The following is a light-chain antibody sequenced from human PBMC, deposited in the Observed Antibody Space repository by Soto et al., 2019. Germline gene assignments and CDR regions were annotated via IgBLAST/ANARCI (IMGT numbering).Light chain of an antibody. CDR1: QSVSSSY. Sequence: EIVWTQSPGTLSLSPGERATLSCRASQSVSSSYLAWYQQKPGQAPRLLIYGASSRATGIPDRFSGSGSGTDFTLTISRLEPEDFAVYYCQQYGSAPPDTFGEGTQREIK. CDR2: GAS. J-gene: IGKJ2*01. CDR3: QQYGSAPPDT. V-gene: IGKV3-20*01.